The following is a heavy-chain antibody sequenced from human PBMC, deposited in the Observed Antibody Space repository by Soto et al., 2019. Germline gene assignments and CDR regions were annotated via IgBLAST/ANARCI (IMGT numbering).Heavy chain of an antibody. CDR2: IIPYYNTL. V-gene: IGHV1-69*01. CDR3: ASGASRWYPYCFDS. D-gene: IGHD6-13*01. CDR1: EGTFNSYA. J-gene: IGHJ4*02. Sequence: QAQVVQSGAEVRKPGSSVKLSCKASEGTFNSYAIAWVRQAPGQGLEWMGGIIPYYNTLNYAQKFQGRVTITADDSTNTVYMELSSLRSDDTAVYFCASGASRWYPYCFDSWAQGTLVTVSS.